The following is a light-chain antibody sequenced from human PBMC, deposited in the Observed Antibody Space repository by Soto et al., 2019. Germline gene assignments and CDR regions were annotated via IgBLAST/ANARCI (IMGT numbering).Light chain of an antibody. CDR2: DAS. V-gene: IGKV3-11*01. Sequence: EIVLTQSPATLSLSPGERATLSCRASQSVSSYLAWYQQKPGQAPRLLIYDASNRATGIPARFSGSGSGTDFTLTISSLEPEDFAVYHCQQYNKWPQTFGQGTKV. CDR3: QQYNKWPQT. J-gene: IGKJ1*01. CDR1: QSVSSY.